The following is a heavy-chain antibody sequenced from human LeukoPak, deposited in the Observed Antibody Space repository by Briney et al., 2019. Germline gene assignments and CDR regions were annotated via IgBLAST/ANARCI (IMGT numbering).Heavy chain of an antibody. Sequence: SETLSLTCTVSGGSISSYYWSWIRQPPGKGLEWIGYIYYSGSTNYNPSLKSRVTISVDTSKNQFSLKLSSVTAADTAVYYCARLFLPESEYHNWFDPWGQGTLVTVSS. D-gene: IGHD1-14*01. V-gene: IGHV4-59*01. CDR3: ARLFLPESEYHNWFDP. CDR2: IYYSGST. CDR1: GGSISSYY. J-gene: IGHJ5*02.